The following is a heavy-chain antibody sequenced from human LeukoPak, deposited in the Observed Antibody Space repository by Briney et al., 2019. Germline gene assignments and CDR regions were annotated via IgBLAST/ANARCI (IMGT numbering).Heavy chain of an antibody. CDR1: GFTFSSYA. CDR3: AKDLTNYYDSSGYYPEVY. J-gene: IGHJ4*02. V-gene: IGHV3-23*01. Sequence: GGSLRLSCAASGFTFSSYAMSWVRQAPGKGLEWVSAISGSGGSTYYADSVKGRFTISRDNSKNTLYLQMNSLRAEDTAVYYCAKDLTNYYDSSGYYPEVYWGQGTLVTVSS. D-gene: IGHD3-22*01. CDR2: ISGSGGST.